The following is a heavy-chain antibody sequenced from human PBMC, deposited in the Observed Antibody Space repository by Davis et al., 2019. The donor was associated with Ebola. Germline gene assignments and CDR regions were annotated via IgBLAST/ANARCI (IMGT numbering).Heavy chain of an antibody. Sequence: GESLKISCAASGVTFSSYSMNWVRQAPGKGLEWIGRIRSKANSYATAYAASVKGRFTISRDDSKNTAYLQMNSLKTEDTAVYYCTTKPLLVVVPAARYGMDVWGQGTTVTVSS. J-gene: IGHJ6*02. CDR1: GVTFSSYS. V-gene: IGHV3-73*01. CDR2: IRSKANSYAT. D-gene: IGHD2-2*01. CDR3: TTKPLLVVVPAARYGMDV.